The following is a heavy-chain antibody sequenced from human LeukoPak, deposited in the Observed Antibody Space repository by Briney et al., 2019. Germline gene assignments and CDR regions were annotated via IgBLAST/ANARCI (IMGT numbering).Heavy chain of an antibody. Sequence: GASVKVSCKASGGTFSSYAISWVRPAPGQGLEWMGGIIPTFGTANYAQKFQGRVTITADESTSTAYMELSSLRSEDTAVYYCARGYCSSTSCSTDWFDPWGQGTLVTVSS. D-gene: IGHD2-2*01. CDR2: IIPTFGTA. J-gene: IGHJ5*02. CDR1: GGTFSSYA. CDR3: ARGYCSSTSCSTDWFDP. V-gene: IGHV1-69*13.